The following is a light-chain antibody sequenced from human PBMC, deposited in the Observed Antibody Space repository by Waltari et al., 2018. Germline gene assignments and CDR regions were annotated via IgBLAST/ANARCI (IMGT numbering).Light chain of an antibody. Sequence: QSVLTQPPSASVTPGQTVSISCSGGSSNIAVNTVNWYQQLPGMAPKPLINGNNQRPSGVPDRFSGSKSGTSASLAISGLQSEDEADYYCAAWDDSLYGRVFGGGTKLTVL. J-gene: IGLJ2*01. CDR2: GNN. V-gene: IGLV1-44*01. CDR1: SSNIAVNT. CDR3: AAWDDSLYGRV.